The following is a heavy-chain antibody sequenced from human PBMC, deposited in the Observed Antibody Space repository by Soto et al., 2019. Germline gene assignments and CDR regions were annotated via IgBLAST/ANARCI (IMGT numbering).Heavy chain of an antibody. CDR1: GFTFSSYS. CDR3: AKREYSCHNDY. D-gene: IGHD5-12*01. J-gene: IGHJ4*02. V-gene: IGHV3-21*01. CDR2: ISSSSSYI. Sequence: EVQLVESGGGLVKPGGSLRLSCAASGFTFSSYSMNWVRQAPGKGLEWVSSISSSSSYIYYADSVKGRFTISRDNAKNSLYLQMNSLRAEDTAVYYCAKREYSCHNDYWGQGTLVTVSS.